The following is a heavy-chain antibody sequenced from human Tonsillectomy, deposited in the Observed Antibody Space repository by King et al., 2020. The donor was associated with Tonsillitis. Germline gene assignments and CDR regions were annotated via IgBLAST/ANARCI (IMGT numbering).Heavy chain of an antibody. J-gene: IGHJ3*02. CDR1: GFTFSSYG. D-gene: IGHD3-22*01. CDR3: AKDYYYDSRGYDAFDI. V-gene: IGHV3-30*02. CDR2: IRYDGSNK. Sequence: VQLVESGGGVVQPGGSLRLSCAASGFTFSSYGMHWVRQAPGKGLEWVAFIRYDGSNKYYADSVKGRFTISRDNSKNTLYLQMNSLRAEDTAVYYCAKDYYYDSRGYDAFDIWGQGTMVTVSS.